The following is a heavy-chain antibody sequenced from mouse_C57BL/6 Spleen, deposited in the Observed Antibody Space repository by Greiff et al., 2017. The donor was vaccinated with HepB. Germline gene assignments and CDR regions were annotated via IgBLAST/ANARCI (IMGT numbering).Heavy chain of an antibody. J-gene: IGHJ4*01. CDR1: GFTFSDYG. Sequence: EVHLVESGGGLVKPGGSLKLSCAASGFTFSDYGMHWVRQAPEKGLEWVAYISSGSSTIYYADTVKGRFTISRDNAKNTLFLQMTSLRSEDTAMYYCARDYGSYAMDYWGQGTSVTVSS. V-gene: IGHV5-17*01. CDR3: ARDYGSYAMDY. D-gene: IGHD2-2*01. CDR2: ISSGSSTI.